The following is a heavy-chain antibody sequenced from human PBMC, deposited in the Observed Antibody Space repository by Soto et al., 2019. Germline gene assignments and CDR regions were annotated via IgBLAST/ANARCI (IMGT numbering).Heavy chain of an antibody. CDR2: IIPSYDRA. Sequence: QVLLLQSGSEVKKPGSSVKVSCKASGDAFMSYAISWVRQAPGQGLEYMGGIIPSYDRAKYAQKFQGRLTVSADLYTSTGYMELSSLRSEDTAVYFCARDPTNDYGDDTFDYWGQGTKVIVSS. D-gene: IGHD4-17*01. J-gene: IGHJ4*02. V-gene: IGHV1-69*01. CDR3: ARDPTNDYGDDTFDY. CDR1: GDAFMSYA.